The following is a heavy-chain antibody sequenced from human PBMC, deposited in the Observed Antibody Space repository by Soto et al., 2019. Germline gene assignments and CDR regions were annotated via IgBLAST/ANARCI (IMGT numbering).Heavy chain of an antibody. V-gene: IGHV3-30-3*01. CDR2: ISYDGSKK. Sequence: QVQLVESGGGVVQPGKSLRLSCAASGFRLSDFAMHWVRQAPGKGLEWVAAISYDGSKKYFADSVKGRFTISRDNSNSTLYLQLNSLSPDAAAVYHCASPVGEFDADIDYWGPGTLVTVSS. J-gene: IGHJ4*02. CDR1: GFRLSDFA. CDR3: ASPVGEFDADIDY. D-gene: IGHD4-17*01.